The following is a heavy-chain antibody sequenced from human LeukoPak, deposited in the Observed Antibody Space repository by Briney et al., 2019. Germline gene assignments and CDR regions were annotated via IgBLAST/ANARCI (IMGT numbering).Heavy chain of an antibody. J-gene: IGHJ3*02. CDR3: AKGGPVYGSGSSYDAFDI. V-gene: IGHV3-23*01. Sequence: GGSLRLSCAASGFTFSNYAMSWVRQAPGKGLEWVSTISGSGRSTYYADSVKGRFTLSRDNSKNTLFLQMNSLRAEDTAVYYCAKGGPVYGSGSSYDAFDIWGQGTMVTVSS. CDR1: GFTFSNYA. CDR2: ISGSGRST. D-gene: IGHD3-10*01.